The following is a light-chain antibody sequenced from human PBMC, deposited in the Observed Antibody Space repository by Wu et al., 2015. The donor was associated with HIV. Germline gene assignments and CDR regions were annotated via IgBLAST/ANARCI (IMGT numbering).Light chain of an antibody. CDR2: DAS. J-gene: IGKJ1*01. Sequence: EIVLTQSPATLSLSPGERATLSCRASQSISSYLAWYQQKPGQAPRLLIYDASNRATGIPARFSGSGSGTDFTLTISRLEPEDFAVYYCQQYGSSRAFGPGTKVEIK. CDR1: QSISSY. V-gene: IGKV3-11*01. CDR3: QQYGSSRA.